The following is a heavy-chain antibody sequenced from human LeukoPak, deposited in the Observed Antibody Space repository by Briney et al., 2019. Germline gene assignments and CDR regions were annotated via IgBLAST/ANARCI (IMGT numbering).Heavy chain of an antibody. Sequence: GGSLRLSCAASGFTFSSYAMSWVRQAPGKGLEWVSSITGSGGSTYYADSVKGRLTISRDNSKNTLCLQMNNLRAEDTAVYYCAKGMGIQLERRGTGYYFDYWGQGTLVTVSS. CDR1: GFTFSSYA. CDR3: AKGMGIQLERRGTGYYFDY. D-gene: IGHD1-1*01. J-gene: IGHJ4*02. CDR2: ITGSGGST. V-gene: IGHV3-23*01.